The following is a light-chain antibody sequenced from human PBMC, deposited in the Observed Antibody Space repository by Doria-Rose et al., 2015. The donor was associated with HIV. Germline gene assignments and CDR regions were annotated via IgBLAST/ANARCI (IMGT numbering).Light chain of an antibody. CDR2: CAS. CDR3: QQYYDTPS. J-gene: IGKJ3*01. V-gene: IGKV4-1*01. CDR1: QSLLYTSKNY. Sequence: DIRMTQSPESLGMSLGERAALDCKSNQSLLYTSKNYLAWYQQKPGQRPKLLSYCASTRQSGVPARFSGSGSGTDFTLTISSLEAEDVAVYYCQQYYDTPSSGPGTTVDIK.